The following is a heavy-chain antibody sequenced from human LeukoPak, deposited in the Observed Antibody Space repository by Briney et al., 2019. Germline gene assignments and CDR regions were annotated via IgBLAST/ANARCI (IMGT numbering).Heavy chain of an antibody. D-gene: IGHD2-2*01. Sequence: GGSLRLSCTVSGFTFSTYAMHLVRQAPGKGLEWVAVIAYDGSNTYYLDSVKGRFTISRDNSENTLYLQMNSLRAEDTAVYYCAKDIGSTSLYNWFDPWGQGTLVTVSS. V-gene: IGHV3-33*03. CDR1: GFTFSTYA. CDR3: AKDIGSTSLYNWFDP. CDR2: IAYDGSNT. J-gene: IGHJ5*02.